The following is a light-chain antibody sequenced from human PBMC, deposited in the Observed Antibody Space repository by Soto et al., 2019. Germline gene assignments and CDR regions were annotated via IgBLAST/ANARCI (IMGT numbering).Light chain of an antibody. CDR2: GTS. J-gene: IGKJ5*01. Sequence: EIVLTQSPGTLSLSPGERATLSCRASQSVSSSYLAWYQQKPGQAPRLLIYGTSSRATGIPDRFSGSGSGTDLTLTISRLEPEDFAVDFCQHYGGPPLVTVGQGTRLEIK. CDR1: QSVSSSY. CDR3: QHYGGPPLVT. V-gene: IGKV3-20*01.